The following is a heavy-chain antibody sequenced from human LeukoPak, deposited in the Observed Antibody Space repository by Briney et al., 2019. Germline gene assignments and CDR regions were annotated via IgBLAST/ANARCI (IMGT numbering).Heavy chain of an antibody. CDR3: ASHYSSGSYRYTGSFDS. V-gene: IGHV4-34*01. CDR2: INHSGTT. D-gene: IGHD3-16*02. CDR1: GGSFSGYY. Sequence: SETLSLTCAVYGGSFSGYYWSWIRRPPGKGLEWIGEINHSGTTNYSPSLKSRVSISVDTSKNQFSLKLNSVTAVDAAMYYCASHYSSGSYRYTGSFDSWGQGMLVNVSS. J-gene: IGHJ4*02.